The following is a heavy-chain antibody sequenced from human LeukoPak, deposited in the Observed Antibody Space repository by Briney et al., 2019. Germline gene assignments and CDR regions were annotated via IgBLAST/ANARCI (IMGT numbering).Heavy chain of an antibody. V-gene: IGHV3-30*03. D-gene: IGHD6-13*01. CDR2: ISYVGSNK. J-gene: IGHJ4*02. CDR3: ATDFRSWYDGGFDY. Sequence: GGSLRLSCAASGFTFNSYGMHWVRQAPGKGLEWVAVISYVGSNKYSADSVKGRFTISRDNSKNTLYLQMNSLRAEDTAVYYCATDFRSWYDGGFDYWGQGTLVTVSS. CDR1: GFTFNSYG.